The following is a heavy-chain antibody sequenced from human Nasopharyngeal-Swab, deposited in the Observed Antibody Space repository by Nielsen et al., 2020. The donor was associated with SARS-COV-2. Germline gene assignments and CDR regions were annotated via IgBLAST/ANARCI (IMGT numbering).Heavy chain of an antibody. CDR2: ISAYNGNT. D-gene: IGHD3-22*01. CDR1: GYTFTSYG. CDR3: ARDFYRNYYDSSGYLDYYYYGMDV. Sequence: ASVKVSCKASGYTFTSYGSSWVRQAPGQGLEWMGWISAYNGNTNYAQKLQGRVTMTTDTSTSTAYMELRSLRSDDTAVYYCARDFYRNYYDSSGYLDYYYYGMDVWGQGTTVTVSS. J-gene: IGHJ6*02. V-gene: IGHV1-18*01.